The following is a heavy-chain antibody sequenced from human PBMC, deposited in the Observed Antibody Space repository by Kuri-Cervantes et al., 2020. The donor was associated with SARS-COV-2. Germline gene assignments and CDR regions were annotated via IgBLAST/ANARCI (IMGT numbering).Heavy chain of an antibody. J-gene: IGHJ3*02. CDR3: ARAFVVVPAASQGAFDI. V-gene: IGHV5-51*01. Sequence: ESLKISCKGSGYSFTSYWIDWVRQMPGKGLEWMGIIYPGDSDTRYSPSFQGQVTISADKSISTAYLQWSSLKASDTAMYYCARAFVVVPAASQGAFDIWGQGTMVTVSS. CDR1: GYSFTSYW. CDR2: IYPGDSDT. D-gene: IGHD2-2*01.